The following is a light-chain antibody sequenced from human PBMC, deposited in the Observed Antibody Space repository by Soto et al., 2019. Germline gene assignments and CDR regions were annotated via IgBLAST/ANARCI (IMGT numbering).Light chain of an antibody. CDR2: EVK. CDR3: TSYTSRDTVV. CDR1: SSDVGTYNR. V-gene: IGLV2-18*02. J-gene: IGLJ2*01. Sequence: QSALTQPPSVSGSPGQSDTISCTGTSSDVGTYNRVSWYQQPPGTAPKLMIYEVKIRPSGVPDRFSGSKSGNTASLTISGLQAEDEADYYCTSYTSRDTVVFGGGTKLTVL.